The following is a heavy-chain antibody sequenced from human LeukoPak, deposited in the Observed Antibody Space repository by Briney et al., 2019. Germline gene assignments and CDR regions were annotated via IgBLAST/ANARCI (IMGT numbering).Heavy chain of an antibody. CDR2: INHSGST. J-gene: IGHJ4*02. CDR3: ARRGRFWSGTPRHFDY. Sequence: SETLSLTCAVYGGSFSGYYWSWIRQPPGKGLEWIGEINHSGSTNYNPSLKSRVTMSVDTSKNQFSLKLSSVTAADTAVYYCARRGRFWSGTPRHFDYWGQGTLVTVSS. CDR1: GGSFSGYY. V-gene: IGHV4-34*01. D-gene: IGHD3-3*01.